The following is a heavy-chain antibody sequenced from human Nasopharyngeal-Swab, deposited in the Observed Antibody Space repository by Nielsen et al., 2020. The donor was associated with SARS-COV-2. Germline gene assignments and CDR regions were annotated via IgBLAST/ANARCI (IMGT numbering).Heavy chain of an antibody. Sequence: SETLSLTCTVSGGSISSGGYYWSWIRQPPGKGLEWIGYIYYSGSTYYNPSLKSRVTISVDTSKNQFSLKLSSVTAADTAVYYCARDCNLGVRGVSYSYGMDVWGQGTTVTVSS. CDR2: IYYSGST. V-gene: IGHV4-31*03. D-gene: IGHD3-10*01. J-gene: IGHJ6*02. CDR3: ARDCNLGVRGVSYSYGMDV. CDR1: GGSISSGGYY.